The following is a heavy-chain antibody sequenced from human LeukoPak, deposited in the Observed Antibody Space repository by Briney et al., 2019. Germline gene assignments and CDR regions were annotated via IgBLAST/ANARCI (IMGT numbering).Heavy chain of an antibody. V-gene: IGHV3-30*03. CDR1: GFTFGDYG. CDR2: LTYDGTNE. J-gene: IGHJ4*02. CDR3: ARARGALSY. D-gene: IGHD1-26*01. Sequence: PGGSLRLSCAASGFTFGDYGMHWVRQAPGKGLEWLTLLTYDGTNEYYADSVKGRFAISRDNSKNTLYLQMNSLRPEDTAIYFCARARGALSYWGQGTLITVSS.